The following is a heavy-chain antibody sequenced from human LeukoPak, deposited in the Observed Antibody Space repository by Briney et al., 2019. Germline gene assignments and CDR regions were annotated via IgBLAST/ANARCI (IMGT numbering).Heavy chain of an antibody. J-gene: IGHJ3*02. CDR3: ARDQEVDGAFDI. CDR1: GYTFTSYG. V-gene: IGHV1-18*01. CDR2: VSAYNGNT. D-gene: IGHD2-15*01. Sequence: ASVKVSCKASGYTFTSYGIGWVRQAPGQGLEWMGWVSAYNGNTNYAQKLQGRVTMTTDTSTSTAYMELRSLRSDDTAVYYCARDQEVDGAFDIWGQGTMVTVSS.